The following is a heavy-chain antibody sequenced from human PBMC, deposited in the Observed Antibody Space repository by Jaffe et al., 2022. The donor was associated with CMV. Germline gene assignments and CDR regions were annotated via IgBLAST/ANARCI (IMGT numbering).Heavy chain of an antibody. V-gene: IGHV3-23*04. Sequence: EVQLVESGGGLVQPGGSLRLSCVASGFTFNTYAMSWVRQAPGKGLQWVSAISGNGGSRYYADSVKGRFTISRDNSKNTLYLQMNSLRVEDTAVYYCAKGGWMHLEYWGQGTLVTVSS. J-gene: IGHJ4*02. D-gene: IGHD5-12*01. CDR1: GFTFNTYA. CDR2: ISGNGGSR. CDR3: AKGGWMHLEY.